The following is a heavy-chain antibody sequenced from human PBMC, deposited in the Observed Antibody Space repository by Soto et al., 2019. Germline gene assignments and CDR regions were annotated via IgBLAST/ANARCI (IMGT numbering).Heavy chain of an antibody. CDR2: INGGTGQT. Sequence: QVQVVQSGAEVKKPGASVKISCKASGYTFTTHAMHWVRQAPGQSLEWMGWINGGTGQTKHSQRFQGRGNITRDTSASTAYMELSSLRSEDTAVYYCARGKGMEENYYSYGLDIWGQGTTVTVSS. V-gene: IGHV1-3*01. J-gene: IGHJ6*02. CDR1: GYTFTTHA. D-gene: IGHD1-1*01. CDR3: ARGKGMEENYYSYGLDI.